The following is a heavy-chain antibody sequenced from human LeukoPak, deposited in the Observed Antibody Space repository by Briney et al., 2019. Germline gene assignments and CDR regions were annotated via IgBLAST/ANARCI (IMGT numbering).Heavy chain of an antibody. CDR2: MNPNSGNT. Sequence: ASVKVSCKASGYTFTGYYMHWVRQAPGQGLEWMGWMNPNSGNTGYAQKFQGRVTMTRNTSISTAYMELSSLRSEDTAVYYCARIYYYDSSGYSYYYGMDVWGQGTTVTVSS. CDR1: GYTFTGYY. D-gene: IGHD3-22*01. J-gene: IGHJ6*02. CDR3: ARIYYYDSSGYSYYYGMDV. V-gene: IGHV1-8*02.